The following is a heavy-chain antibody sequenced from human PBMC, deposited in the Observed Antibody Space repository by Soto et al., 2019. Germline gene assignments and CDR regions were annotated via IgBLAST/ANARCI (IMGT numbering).Heavy chain of an antibody. V-gene: IGHV3-15*01. J-gene: IGHJ6*02. CDR1: GFTFSNAW. CDR3: TTEGHYDFWSGYYPGYYYYYYGMDV. CDR2: IKSKTDGGTT. D-gene: IGHD3-3*01. Sequence: GGSLRLSCAASGFTFSNAWMSWVRQAPGKGLEWVGHIKSKTDGGTTDYAAPVKGRFTISRDDSKNTLYLQMNSLKTEDTAVYYCTTEGHYDFWSGYYPGYYYYYYGMDVWGQGTTVTVSS.